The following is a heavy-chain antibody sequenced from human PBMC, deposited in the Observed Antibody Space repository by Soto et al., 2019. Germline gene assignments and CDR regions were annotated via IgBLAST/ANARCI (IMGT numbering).Heavy chain of an antibody. V-gene: IGHV4-59*01. Sequence: EHLALTRTLAGASISSYYCSWIRQPPGKGLEWIGYIYYSGSTNYNPSLKSRVTISVDTSNNQFSLKTSSVTAAYTAVYYCARDPRDSLNAFDISGQGTMVTLSS. CDR2: IYYSGST. CDR1: GASISSYY. CDR3: ARDPRDSLNAFDI. J-gene: IGHJ3*02. D-gene: IGHD3-22*01.